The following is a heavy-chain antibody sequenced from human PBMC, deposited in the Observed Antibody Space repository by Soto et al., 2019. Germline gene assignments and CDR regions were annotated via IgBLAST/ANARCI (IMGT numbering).Heavy chain of an antibody. Sequence: GGSLRLSCAASGFTFRSYWMHWVRQAPGKGLVWVSRTNSAGSSTRYADSVKGRFTISRDNAKNTLYLQMNSLRADDTAVYYYARDLESSGNEVAIDPWGRGTLVTVXS. J-gene: IGHJ5*02. D-gene: IGHD3-22*01. CDR1: GFTFRSYW. CDR2: TNSAGSST. V-gene: IGHV3-74*01. CDR3: ARDLESSGNEVAIDP.